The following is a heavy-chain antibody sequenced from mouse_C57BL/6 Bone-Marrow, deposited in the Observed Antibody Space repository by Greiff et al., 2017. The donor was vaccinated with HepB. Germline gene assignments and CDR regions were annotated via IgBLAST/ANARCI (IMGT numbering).Heavy chain of an antibody. CDR3: AVLYYYGSSPFDY. J-gene: IGHJ2*01. V-gene: IGHV1-59*01. CDR2: IDPSDSYT. D-gene: IGHD1-1*01. Sequence: QVQLQQPGAELVRPGTSVKLSCKASGYTFTSYWMHWVKQRPGQGLEWIGVIDPSDSYTNYNQKFKGKATLTVDTSSSTAYMQLSSLTSEDSAVYYCAVLYYYGSSPFDYWGQGTTLTVSS. CDR1: GYTFTSYW.